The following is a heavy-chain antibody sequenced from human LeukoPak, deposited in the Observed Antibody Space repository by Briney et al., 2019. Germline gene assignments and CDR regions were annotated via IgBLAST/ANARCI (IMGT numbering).Heavy chain of an antibody. CDR3: ARMGSQLLYPLYYYYYGMDV. V-gene: IGHV5-51*01. J-gene: IGHJ6*02. CDR2: IYPGDSDT. CDR1: GHSFTSYW. Sequence: GESLKISCKGSGHSFTSYWIGWVRQMPGKGLEWMGIIYPGDSDTRYSPSFQGQVTISADKSISTAYLQWSSLKASDTAMYYCARMGSQLLYPLYYYYYGMDVWGQGPTVTVSS. D-gene: IGHD2-2*02.